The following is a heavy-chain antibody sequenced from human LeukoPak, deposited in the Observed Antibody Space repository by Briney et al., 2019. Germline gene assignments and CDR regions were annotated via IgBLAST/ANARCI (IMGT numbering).Heavy chain of an antibody. V-gene: IGHV1-69*13. J-gene: IGHJ4*02. CDR3: ARDSVIVGAAYFDY. CDR1: GYTFTNYY. D-gene: IGHD1-26*01. CDR2: IIPIFGTA. Sequence: ASVKVSCKASGYTFTNYYIHWVRQAPGQGLEWMGGIIPIFGTANSAQKFQGRVTITADEFMSTVYMELSSLRSEDTAVYYCARDSVIVGAAYFDYWGQGTLVTVSS.